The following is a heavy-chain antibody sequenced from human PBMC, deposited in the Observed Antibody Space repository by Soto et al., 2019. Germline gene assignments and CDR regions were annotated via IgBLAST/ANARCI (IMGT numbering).Heavy chain of an antibody. CDR3: ARDLLDGYNDMA. Sequence: ASVKVSCKASGGTFSSYAISWVRQVPGQGLEWMGGIIPIFGTANYAQRFQGRVTITADESTSTAYMELSSLRSEDTAVYYCARDLLDGYNDMAWGQGTLVTVSS. V-gene: IGHV1-69*13. D-gene: IGHD3-9*01. CDR1: GGTFSSYA. J-gene: IGHJ5*02. CDR2: IIPIFGTA.